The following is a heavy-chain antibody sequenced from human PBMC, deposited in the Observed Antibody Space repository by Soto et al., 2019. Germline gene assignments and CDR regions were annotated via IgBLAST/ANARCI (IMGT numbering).Heavy chain of an antibody. J-gene: IGHJ4*02. V-gene: IGHV2-5*01. CDR2: INWNDDK. CDR1: GFSLSSTGVG. Sequence: QITLKESGPTLVKVTQTVTLTCTFSGFSLSSTGVGVGWIRQPPGKALEGLALINWNDDKRYNPSLKSRLTITKDSSKNQVVLTMTNMDPVDTATYYCARSGHNGGVFYYDYWGQGTLVTVSS. D-gene: IGHD2-8*02. CDR3: ARSGHNGGVFYYDY.